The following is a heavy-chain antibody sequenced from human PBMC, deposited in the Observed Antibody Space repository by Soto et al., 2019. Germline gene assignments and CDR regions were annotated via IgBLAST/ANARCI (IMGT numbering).Heavy chain of an antibody. Sequence: SETLSLPCAVYGWSFSGYYWSWIRQPPGKGLEWIGEINHSGSTNYNPSLKSRVTISVDTSKNQFSLKLSSVTAADTAVYYCASMGKDWGQGTLVTVSS. D-gene: IGHD7-27*01. CDR2: INHSGST. J-gene: IGHJ4*02. V-gene: IGHV4-34*01. CDR3: ASMGKD. CDR1: GWSFSGYY.